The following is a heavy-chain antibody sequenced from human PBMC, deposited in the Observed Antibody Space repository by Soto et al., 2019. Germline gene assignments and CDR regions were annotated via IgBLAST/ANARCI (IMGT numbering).Heavy chain of an antibody. CDR1: GGTFSNSA. CDR3: ARDKDPLHLGGTSSYKFDV. D-gene: IGHD1-26*01. CDR2: IMPVFRAP. J-gene: IGHJ6*02. Sequence: QVQLEQSGAEVKQPGSSVRVSCKASGGTFSNSAISWVRQAPGQGLEWMGGIMPVFRAPDYAQNFQGRVTITADESTSTAYMELHGLRSDDTAVYFCARDKDPLHLGGTSSYKFDVCGQGTTVTDS. V-gene: IGHV1-69*12.